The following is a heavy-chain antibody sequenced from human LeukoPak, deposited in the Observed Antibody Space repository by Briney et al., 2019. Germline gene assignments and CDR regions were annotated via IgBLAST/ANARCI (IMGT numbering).Heavy chain of an antibody. CDR1: GGTFSSYA. J-gene: IGHJ4*02. CDR3: ARDSMGPSGGHY. D-gene: IGHD2-8*02. V-gene: IGHV1-69*05. Sequence: SVRVSCKASGGTFSSYAISWVRQAPGQGLEWMGGIIPIFGTANYAQKFQGRVTITTDESTSTAYMELSSLRSEDTAVYYCARDSMGPSGGHYWGQGTLVTVSS. CDR2: IIPIFGTA.